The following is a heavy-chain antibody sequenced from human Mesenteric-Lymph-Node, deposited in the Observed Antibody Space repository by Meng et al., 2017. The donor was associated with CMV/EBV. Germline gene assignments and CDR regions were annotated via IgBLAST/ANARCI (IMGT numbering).Heavy chain of an antibody. CDR2: IWYDGSNK. V-gene: IGHV3-33*01. Sequence: FPVSASGVSCVRQAPGKGLEWLAVIWYDGSNKHYADSVKSRFTISRDNSHNTLYLPMNSLRAEDTAVYYCARDFQRYSSSWYSADYWGQGTLVTVSS. CDR1: FPVSASG. D-gene: IGHD6-13*01. CDR3: ARDFQRYSSSWYSADY. J-gene: IGHJ4*02.